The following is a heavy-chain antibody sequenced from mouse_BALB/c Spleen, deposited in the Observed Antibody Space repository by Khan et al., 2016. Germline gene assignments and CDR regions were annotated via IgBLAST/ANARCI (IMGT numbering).Heavy chain of an antibody. CDR3: AAITTVFYAMDY. V-gene: IGHV1-7*01. CDR2: INPSTGYT. J-gene: IGHJ4*01. D-gene: IGHD1-1*01. CDR1: GYTFTSYW. Sequence: VQLQQSGAELAKPGASVKMSCKASGYTFTSYWMHWVKQRPGQGLEWIGYINPSTGYTEYNQKFKDKATLTADKSSSTAYMQLSSLTSEDSAVYYCAAITTVFYAMDYWGQGTSVTVSS.